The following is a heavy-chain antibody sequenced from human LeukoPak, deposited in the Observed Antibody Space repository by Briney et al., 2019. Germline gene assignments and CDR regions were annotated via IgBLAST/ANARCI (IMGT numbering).Heavy chain of an antibody. D-gene: IGHD6-19*01. J-gene: IGHJ4*02. CDR2: ISGSGGST. Sequence: GGSLRLSCAASGFTFSSYSMNWVRQAPGKGLEWVSAISGSGGSTYYADSVKGRFTISRDNSKNTLYLQMNSLRAEDTAVYYCAKSTSSGWYYFDYWGQGTLVTVSS. CDR1: GFTFSSYS. CDR3: AKSTSSGWYYFDY. V-gene: IGHV3-23*01.